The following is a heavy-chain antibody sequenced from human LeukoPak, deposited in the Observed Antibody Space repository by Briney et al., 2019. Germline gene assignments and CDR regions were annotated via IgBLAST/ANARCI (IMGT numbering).Heavy chain of an antibody. CDR3: ANDGAYYDINTYAFDI. Sequence: GGSLRLSCAASGFTFSSYAMSWVRQAPGKGLEWVSGISGSGGSTYYADSVKGRFTISRDSSKNTLYLQMNSLRAEDTAVYYCANDGAYYDINTYAFDIWGQGTMVTVSS. D-gene: IGHD3-22*01. J-gene: IGHJ3*02. CDR2: ISGSGGST. V-gene: IGHV3-23*01. CDR1: GFTFSSYA.